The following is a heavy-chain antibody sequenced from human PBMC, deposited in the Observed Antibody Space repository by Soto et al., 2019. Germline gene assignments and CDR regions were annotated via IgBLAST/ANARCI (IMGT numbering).Heavy chain of an antibody. CDR2: ISGSGGST. V-gene: IGHV3-23*01. Sequence: PGGSLRLSCAASGFTFSSYAMSWVRQAPGKGLEWVSAISGSGGSTYYADSVKGRFTISRDNSKNTLYLQMNSLRAEDTAVYYCAKQQAHRSGWFYWYFDLWGRGTLVTVSS. D-gene: IGHD6-19*01. CDR3: AKQQAHRSGWFYWYFDL. CDR1: GFTFSSYA. J-gene: IGHJ2*01.